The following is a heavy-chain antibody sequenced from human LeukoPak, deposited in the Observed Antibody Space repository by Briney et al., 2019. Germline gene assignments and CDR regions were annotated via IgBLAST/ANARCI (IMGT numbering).Heavy chain of an antibody. Sequence: GSSVKVSCTDSGGTFSSDAISWVRQAPGQGLEWMGGIIPIFGTANYAQKFQGRVTITADESTSTAYMELSSLRSEDTAVYYCARGGPYYDSSGPQDAFDIWGQGTMVTVSS. CDR2: IIPIFGTA. V-gene: IGHV1-69*01. D-gene: IGHD3-22*01. CDR1: GGTFSSDA. CDR3: ARGGPYYDSSGPQDAFDI. J-gene: IGHJ3*02.